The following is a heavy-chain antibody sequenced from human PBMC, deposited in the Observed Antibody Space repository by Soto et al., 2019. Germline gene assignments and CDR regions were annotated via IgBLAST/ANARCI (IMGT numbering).Heavy chain of an antibody. J-gene: IGHJ4*02. CDR2: TSYDGSNK. CDR3: ARSAGYSSSWYSDGDY. D-gene: IGHD6-13*01. V-gene: IGHV3-30-3*01. Sequence: LRLSCAASGFTFSSYAMHWVRQAPGNWLEWVAVTSYDGSNKYYADSVKGRFTISRDNSKNTLYLQMNSLRAEDTAVYYCARSAGYSSSWYSDGDYWGQGTLVTVSS. CDR1: GFTFSSYA.